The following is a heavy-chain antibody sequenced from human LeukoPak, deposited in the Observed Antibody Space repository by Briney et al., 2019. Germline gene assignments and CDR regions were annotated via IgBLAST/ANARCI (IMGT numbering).Heavy chain of an antibody. J-gene: IGHJ3*02. CDR3: ARDKQYQLLSYAFDI. D-gene: IGHD2-2*01. V-gene: IGHV3-21*01. Sequence: GGSLRLSCAVSGFTFSSYSMNWVRQAPGKGLEWVSSISSSSSYIYYADSVKGRFTISRDNAKNSLYLQMNSLRAEDTAVYYCARDKQYQLLSYAFDIWGQGTMVTVSS. CDR1: GFTFSSYS. CDR2: ISSSSSYI.